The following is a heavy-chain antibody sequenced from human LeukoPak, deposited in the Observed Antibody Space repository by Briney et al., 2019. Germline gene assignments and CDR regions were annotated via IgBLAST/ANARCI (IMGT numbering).Heavy chain of an antibody. Sequence: SQTLSLTCTVSGGSITIGGYYWSWIRQHPGKGLEWIGYIYYNGNTYYNPSLKSRLTISGDTSENQFSLKLSSVTAADTAVYYCARHLLGYCSSTSCEYYFDYWGQGTLVTVSS. CDR3: ARHLLGYCSSTSCEYYFDY. CDR1: GGSITIGGYY. V-gene: IGHV4-31*03. CDR2: IYYNGNT. J-gene: IGHJ4*02. D-gene: IGHD2-2*01.